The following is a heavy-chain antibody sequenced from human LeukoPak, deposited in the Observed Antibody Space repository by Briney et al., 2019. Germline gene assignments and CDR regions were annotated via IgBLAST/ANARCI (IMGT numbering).Heavy chain of an antibody. CDR1: GFTFSSYT. J-gene: IGHJ4*02. CDR2: IYYSGST. CDR3: ARLQGVPYSGGPRRSYYFDY. V-gene: IGHV4-39*07. Sequence: PGGSLRLSCAASGFTFSSYTMNWVRQPPGKGLEWIGSIYYSGSTYYNPSLKSRVTISVDTSKNQFSLKLSSVTAADTAVYYCARLQGVPYSGGPRRSYYFDYWGQGTLVTVSS. D-gene: IGHD5-12*01.